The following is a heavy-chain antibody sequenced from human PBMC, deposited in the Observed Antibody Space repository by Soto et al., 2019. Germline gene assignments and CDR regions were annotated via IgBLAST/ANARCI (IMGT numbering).Heavy chain of an antibody. J-gene: IGHJ3*02. CDR2: IYYSGST. CDR3: ARVPMYSSRLDGDAFDI. Sequence: QVQLQESGPGLVKPSQTLSLTCTVSGGSISSGGYYWSWIRQHPGKGLEWIGYIYYSGSTYYNPXLKSRVTISVXXSXHXSSLKLSSVTAADTAVYYCARVPMYSSRLDGDAFDIWGQGTMVTVSS. D-gene: IGHD4-4*01. CDR1: GGSISSGGYY. V-gene: IGHV4-31*03.